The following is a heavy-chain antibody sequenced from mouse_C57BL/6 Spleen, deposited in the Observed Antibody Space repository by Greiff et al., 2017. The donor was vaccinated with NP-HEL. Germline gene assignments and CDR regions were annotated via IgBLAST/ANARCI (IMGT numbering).Heavy chain of an antibody. J-gene: IGHJ3*01. CDR1: GYSITSGYY. CDR2: ISYDGSN. Sequence: EVQLVESGPGLVKPSQSLSLTCSVTGYSITSGYYWNWIRQFPGNKLEWMGYISYDGSNNYNPSLKNRISITRDTSKNQFFLKLNSVTTEDTATYYCARDDGYYGGFAYWGQGTLVTVSA. CDR3: ARDDGYYGGFAY. D-gene: IGHD2-3*01. V-gene: IGHV3-6*01.